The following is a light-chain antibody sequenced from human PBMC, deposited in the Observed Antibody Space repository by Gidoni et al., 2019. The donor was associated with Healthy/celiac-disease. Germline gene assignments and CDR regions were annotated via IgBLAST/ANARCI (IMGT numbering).Light chain of an antibody. CDR3: QQSYNTPYT. V-gene: IGKV1-39*01. J-gene: IGKJ2*01. Sequence: DIQMTQSPSSLSASVGDRVTITCRASQSVTDYLNWYQQKPGKAPKLLIYAASSLQSGVPSRFSGSGSETDFTLTISSLQPEDFATYYCQQSYNTPYTFXXXTKLEI. CDR1: QSVTDY. CDR2: AAS.